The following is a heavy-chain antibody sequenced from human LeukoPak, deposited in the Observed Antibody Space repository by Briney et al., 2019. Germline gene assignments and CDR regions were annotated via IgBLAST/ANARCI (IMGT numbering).Heavy chain of an antibody. Sequence: PAETLSLTCTVSGGSISNYYWSWIRQPPGKGLEWIGYMYNSGNTNYNPSLKSRVTISLDKSKNQFSLKLSAVTAAETAVYYCVRHTRNGDYNPNDYWGQGTLVTVSS. CDR2: MYNSGNT. V-gene: IGHV4-59*08. CDR1: GGSISNYY. J-gene: IGHJ4*02. CDR3: VRHTRNGDYNPNDY. D-gene: IGHD3-16*01.